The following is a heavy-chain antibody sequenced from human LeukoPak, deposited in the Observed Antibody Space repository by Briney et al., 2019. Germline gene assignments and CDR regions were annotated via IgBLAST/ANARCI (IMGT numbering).Heavy chain of an antibody. J-gene: IGHJ4*02. D-gene: IGHD3-22*01. CDR3: AKGVRYYYDSSGYYLGY. CDR2: ITGSDGST. V-gene: IGHV3-23*01. CDR1: GFIFSNHG. Sequence: GGSLRLSCAASGFIFSNHGMTWVRQAPGKGLEWVATITGSDGSTFYRDSVRGRFTISSDNSKNTLYLQMNSLRAEDTAVYYCAKGVRYYYDSSGYYLGYWGQGTLVTVSS.